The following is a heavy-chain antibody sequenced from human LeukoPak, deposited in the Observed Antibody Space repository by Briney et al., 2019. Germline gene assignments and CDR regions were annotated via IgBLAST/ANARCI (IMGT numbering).Heavy chain of an antibody. CDR1: GFTFSSYA. Sequence: GGSLRLSCAASGFTFSSYAMHWVRQAPGKGLEWVAVISYDGSNKYYADSVKGRFTISRDNSKNTLYLQMNSLRAEDTAVYYCARGGILRYFDWLLPVDCWGQGTLVTVSS. CDR3: ARGGILRYFDWLLPVDC. CDR2: ISYDGSNK. D-gene: IGHD3-9*01. J-gene: IGHJ4*02. V-gene: IGHV3-30*04.